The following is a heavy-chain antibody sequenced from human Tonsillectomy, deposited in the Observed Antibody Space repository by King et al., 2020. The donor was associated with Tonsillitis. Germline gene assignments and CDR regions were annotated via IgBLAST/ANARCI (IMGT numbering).Heavy chain of an antibody. D-gene: IGHD2-15*01. Sequence: VQLVESGAEVKKPGSSVKVSCKASGGTFSSYAISWVRQAPGQGLEWMGRIIPILGIANYAQKFQGRVTITADKSTSTAYMELSSLRSEDTAVYYCTEHEGVCSGGSCYQARNDYWGQGTLVTVSS. J-gene: IGHJ4*02. CDR3: TEHEGVCSGGSCYQARNDY. CDR1: GGTFSSYA. CDR2: IIPILGIA. V-gene: IGHV1-69*09.